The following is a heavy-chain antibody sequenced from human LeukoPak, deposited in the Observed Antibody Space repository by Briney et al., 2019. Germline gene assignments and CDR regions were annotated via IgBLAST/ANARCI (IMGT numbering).Heavy chain of an antibody. CDR3: AKDRGRWLQFDAFDI. D-gene: IGHD5-24*01. CDR1: GFTFDDYT. J-gene: IGHJ3*02. CDR2: ISWDGGST. V-gene: IGHV3-43*01. Sequence: PGGSLRLSCAASGFTFDDYTMHWVRQAPGKGLEWVSLISWDGGSTYYADPVKGRFTISRDNSKNSLYLQMNSLRTEDTALYYCAKDRGRWLQFDAFDIWGQGTMVTVSS.